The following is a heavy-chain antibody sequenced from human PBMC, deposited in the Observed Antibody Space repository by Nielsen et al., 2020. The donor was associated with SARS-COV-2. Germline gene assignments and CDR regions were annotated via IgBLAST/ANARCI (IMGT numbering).Heavy chain of an antibody. J-gene: IGHJ5*02. Sequence: WIRQPPGKGLEWIGYIYHSGSTYYNPSLKSRVTISVDRSKNQFSLKLSSVTAADTAVYYCARGCVNRGYSYAQPPSVWFDPWGQGTLVTVSS. D-gene: IGHD5-18*01. CDR3: ARGCVNRGYSYAQPPSVWFDP. CDR2: IYHSGST. V-gene: IGHV4-30-2*01.